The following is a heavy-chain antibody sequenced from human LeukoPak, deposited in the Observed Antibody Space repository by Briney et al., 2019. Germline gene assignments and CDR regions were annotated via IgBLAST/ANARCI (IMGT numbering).Heavy chain of an antibody. CDR1: GYTFTIYD. CDR2: MNPNSGNT. J-gene: IGHJ6*02. D-gene: IGHD2-2*01. CDR3: ARVVPAAMFAYYYYGMDV. V-gene: IGHV1-8*01. Sequence: ASVKVSCKASGYTFTIYDINWVRQATGQGLEWMGWMNPNSGNTGYAQKFQGRVTMTRNTSIGTAYMELSSLRSEDTAVYYCARVVPAAMFAYYYYGMDVWGQGTKVTV.